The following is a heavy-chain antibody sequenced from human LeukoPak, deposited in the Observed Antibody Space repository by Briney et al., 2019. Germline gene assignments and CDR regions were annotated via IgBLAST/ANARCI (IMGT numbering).Heavy chain of an antibody. D-gene: IGHD4-17*01. J-gene: IGHJ6*03. CDR2: MNPNSGNT. Sequence: ASVKVSCKASGYTFTSYDINWVRQATGQGLEWMGWMNPNSGNTGYAQKFQGRVTITRNTSISTAYMELSSLRSEDTAVYYCARGPSHYDDYGATYYYYYMDVWGKGTTVTVSS. CDR1: GYTFTSYD. V-gene: IGHV1-8*03. CDR3: ARGPSHYDDYGATYYYYYMDV.